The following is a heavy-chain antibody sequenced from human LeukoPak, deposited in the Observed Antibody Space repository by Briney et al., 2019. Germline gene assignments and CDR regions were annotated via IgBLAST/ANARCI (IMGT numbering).Heavy chain of an antibody. CDR1: GFTFSSYA. CDR2: ISGSGGST. V-gene: IGHV3-23*01. Sequence: GGSLRLSSAASGFTFSSYAMSWVRQAPGKGLEWVSAISGSGGSTYYADSVKGRFTISRDSSKNMLYLQMNSLRAEDTAVYYCAKEITDDPFYGMDVWGQGTTVTVSS. CDR3: AKEITDDPFYGMDV. J-gene: IGHJ6*02. D-gene: IGHD3-16*01.